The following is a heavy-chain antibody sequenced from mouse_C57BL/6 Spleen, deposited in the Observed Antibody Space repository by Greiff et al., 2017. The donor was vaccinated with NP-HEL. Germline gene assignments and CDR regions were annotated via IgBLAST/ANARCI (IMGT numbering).Heavy chain of an antibody. J-gene: IGHJ4*01. Sequence: QVQLQQSGAELARPGASVKLSCKASGYTFTSYGISWVKQRTGQGLEWIGEIYPRSGNTYYNEKFKGKATLTADKSSSTAYMELRSLTSEDSAVYFCARRGVLEAMDYWGQGTSVTVSS. D-gene: IGHD2-14*01. V-gene: IGHV1-81*01. CDR3: ARRGVLEAMDY. CDR2: IYPRSGNT. CDR1: GYTFTSYG.